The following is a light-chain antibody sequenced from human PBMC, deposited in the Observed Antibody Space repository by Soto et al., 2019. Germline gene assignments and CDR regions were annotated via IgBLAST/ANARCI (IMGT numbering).Light chain of an antibody. Sequence: EIVLTQSPGTLSLSPGERATLFCRASQSVATSQLAWYQQKPGQAPRLLIGASSRATGVPDRFIASGSGTDFTLTISSLEPEDFAVYYCQQFASSPRTFGRGTTVEIK. CDR2: GAS. J-gene: IGKJ1*01. CDR3: QQFASSPRT. V-gene: IGKV3-20*01. CDR1: QSVATSQ.